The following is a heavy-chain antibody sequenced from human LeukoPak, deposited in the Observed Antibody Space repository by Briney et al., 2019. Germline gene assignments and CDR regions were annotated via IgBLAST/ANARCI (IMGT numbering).Heavy chain of an antibody. CDR2: ISYDGSNK. CDR3: AKELLVPLGELSIGLDY. J-gene: IGHJ4*02. V-gene: IGHV3-30*18. D-gene: IGHD3-16*02. CDR1: GFTFSSYG. Sequence: PGGSLRLSCAASGFTFSSYGMHWVRQAPGKGLEWVAVISYDGSNKYYADSVKGRFTISRDNSKNTLYLQMNSLRAEDTAVYYCAKELLVPLGELSIGLDYWGQGTLVTVSS.